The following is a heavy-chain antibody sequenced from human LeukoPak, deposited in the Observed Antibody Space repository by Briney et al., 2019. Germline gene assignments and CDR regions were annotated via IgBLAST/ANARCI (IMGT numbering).Heavy chain of an antibody. D-gene: IGHD6-19*01. Sequence: GGSLRLSCAASGFTFSSYAMHWVRQAPGKGLERVAVISYDGSNKYYADSVKGRFTISRDNSKNTLYLQMNSLRAEDTAVYYCAGGWSSGWYPTDYWGQGTLVTVSS. CDR1: GFTFSSYA. CDR3: AGGWSSGWYPTDY. J-gene: IGHJ4*02. V-gene: IGHV3-30-3*01. CDR2: ISYDGSNK.